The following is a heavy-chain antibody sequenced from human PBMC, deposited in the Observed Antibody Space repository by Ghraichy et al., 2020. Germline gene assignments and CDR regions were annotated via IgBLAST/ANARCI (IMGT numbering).Heavy chain of an antibody. V-gene: IGHV3-23*01. CDR2: IRGSGDTT. CDR1: GITISSYG. CDR3: AKWSCSDGRCYFDY. D-gene: IGHD5-24*01. J-gene: IGHJ4*02. Sequence: GESLNISCAASGITISSYGMSWVRQAPGKGLEWVSRIRGSGDTTNYADSVKGRFTISRDNFKNTLYLQMNSLRAEDTAVYFCAKWSCSDGRCYFDYWGQGTLVTVSS.